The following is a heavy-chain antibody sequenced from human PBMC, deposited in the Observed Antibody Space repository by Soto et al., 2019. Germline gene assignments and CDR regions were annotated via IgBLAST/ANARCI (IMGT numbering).Heavy chain of an antibody. V-gene: IGHV3-11*06. J-gene: IGHJ2*01. Sequence: QVQLVESGGGLVKPGGSLRLSCAASGFTFSDYYMNWIRQAPGKGPEWVSYISSSSSYTKYADSVKGRFIVSRDNAKKSLYMRMNSLRAEDTAVYYCARDLRDISAAGISANWYFDLWGRGTLVTVSS. CDR1: GFTFSDYY. CDR3: ARDLRDISAAGISANWYFDL. D-gene: IGHD6-13*01. CDR2: ISSSSSYT.